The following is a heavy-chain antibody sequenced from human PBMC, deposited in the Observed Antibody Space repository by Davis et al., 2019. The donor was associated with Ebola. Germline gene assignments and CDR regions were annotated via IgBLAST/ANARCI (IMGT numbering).Heavy chain of an antibody. D-gene: IGHD3-10*01. V-gene: IGHV1-2*02. CDR2: INPNGGAA. Sequence: ASVKVSCKASAYMFTDYYIHWVRQAPGQGLEWMGWINPNGGAANYAQNFQGRVTMTRYTSLSTAYMELNSLRSDDTAVYYCAREAFYGSGSHYKHYDYWGQGTLVTVSS. J-gene: IGHJ4*02. CDR3: AREAFYGSGSHYKHYDY. CDR1: AYMFTDYY.